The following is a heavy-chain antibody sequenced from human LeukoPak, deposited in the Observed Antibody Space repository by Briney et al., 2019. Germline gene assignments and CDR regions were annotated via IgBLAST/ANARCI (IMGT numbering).Heavy chain of an antibody. CDR3: ARRQGDYYDISGYVNWFDP. Sequence: GESLKIPCKGSGYNFTSYWTGWVRQMPGKGLEWMGIIYPGDSDTRYSPSFQGEVTISADKSISTAYLQWSSLKAPDTAMYYCARRQGDYYDISGYVNWFDPWGQGTLVTVSS. V-gene: IGHV5-51*01. CDR2: IYPGDSDT. CDR1: GYNFTSYW. J-gene: IGHJ5*02. D-gene: IGHD3-22*01.